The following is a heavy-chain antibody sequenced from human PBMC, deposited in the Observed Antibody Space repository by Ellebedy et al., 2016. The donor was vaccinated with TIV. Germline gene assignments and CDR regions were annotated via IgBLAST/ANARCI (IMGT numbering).Heavy chain of an antibody. CDR2: IYYNGST. CDR3: STASFLRAEYFVC. V-gene: IGHV4-61*01. J-gene: IGHJ4*02. D-gene: IGHD2/OR15-2a*01. Sequence: SETLSLTXSVSGDSVSSDTYYWSWIRQSPGKGLEWIGHIYYNGSTNYNPSLKSRVTISVDTSNNQFCLRLSSVTAADTAVYFCSTASFLRAEYFVCWGQGTLVTVSS. CDR1: GDSVSSDTYY.